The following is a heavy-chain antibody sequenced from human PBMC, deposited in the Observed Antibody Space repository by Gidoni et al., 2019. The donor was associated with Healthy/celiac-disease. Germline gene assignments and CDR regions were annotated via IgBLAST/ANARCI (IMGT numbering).Heavy chain of an antibody. V-gene: IGHV1-2*04. J-gene: IGHJ6*02. D-gene: IGHD3-10*01. CDR3: AREGSGGSYYYGMDV. Sequence: QVQLVQSGAEVKKLGASVKVSCTASGYTFPGYYMHWVRQAPGQGLEWMGWINPNSGGTNYAQKLQGWVTMTRDTSISTAYMELSRLRSDDTAVYYCAREGSGGSYYYGMDVWGQGTTVTVSS. CDR2: INPNSGGT. CDR1: GYTFPGYY.